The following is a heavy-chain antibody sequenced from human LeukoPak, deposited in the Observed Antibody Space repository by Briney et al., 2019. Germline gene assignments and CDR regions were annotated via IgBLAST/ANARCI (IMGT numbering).Heavy chain of an antibody. CDR2: INHSGIT. D-gene: IGHD5-12*01. Sequence: PSETLSLTCAVYGGSFSGYYWGWIRQPPGKGLEWIGEINHSGITNYNPSLKSRVTISIDTSKNQFSLKLSSVTAADTAVYYCARGPRYSGYDHWGQGTLVTVSS. CDR1: GGSFSGYY. V-gene: IGHV4-34*01. CDR3: ARGPRYSGYDH. J-gene: IGHJ5*02.